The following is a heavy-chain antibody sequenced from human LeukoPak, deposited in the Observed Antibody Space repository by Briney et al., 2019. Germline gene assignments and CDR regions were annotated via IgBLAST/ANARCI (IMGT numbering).Heavy chain of an antibody. Sequence: GGSLRLSCTASGFHINRNHMLWVRQAPGEGLEFAAVIYTGGTTYYADSVKGRFTISRDNSKNTLYLQMNSLRAEDTAVYYCTSLMGSSSQYFQYWGQGTLVTVST. V-gene: IGHV3-66*01. CDR3: TSLMGSSSQYFQY. J-gene: IGHJ1*01. CDR1: GFHINRNH. D-gene: IGHD6-13*01. CDR2: IYTGGTT.